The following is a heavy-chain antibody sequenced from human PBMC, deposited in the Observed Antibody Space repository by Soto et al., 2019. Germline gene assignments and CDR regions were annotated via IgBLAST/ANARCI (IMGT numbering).Heavy chain of an antibody. Sequence: PSETLSLTCTVSGGSISGYYWSWIRQPPGKGLEWIGYIYDSGSTDYNPSLKSRVIISADTSKSPLSLKLSSVTAADTAVYYCARVKGDQSSGWYLLYEMDVWGQGTTVTVSS. CDR3: ARVKGDQSSGWYLLYEMDV. V-gene: IGHV4-59*01. J-gene: IGHJ6*02. D-gene: IGHD6-19*01. CDR2: IYDSGST. CDR1: GGSISGYY.